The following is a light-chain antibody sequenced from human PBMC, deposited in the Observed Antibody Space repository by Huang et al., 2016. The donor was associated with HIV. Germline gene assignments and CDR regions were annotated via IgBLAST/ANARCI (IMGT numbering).Light chain of an antibody. CDR2: AGS. V-gene: IGKV1-39*01. Sequence: DIQMTQSPSSLSASVGDRVTITCRASQNIKIYLNWYQQKPGKAPKVLIYAGSILQSGVPSRFSGTESGTHFTLTINSLRPEDFATYYCQQTYDTPWTFGHGTKVEIK. J-gene: IGKJ1*01. CDR1: QNIKIY. CDR3: QQTYDTPWT.